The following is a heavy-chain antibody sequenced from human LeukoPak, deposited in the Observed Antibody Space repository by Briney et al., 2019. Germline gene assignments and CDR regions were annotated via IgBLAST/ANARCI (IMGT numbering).Heavy chain of an antibody. CDR2: IIPIFGTA. D-gene: IGHD4-17*01. J-gene: IGHJ4*02. Sequence: GASVKVSCKASGGTFSSYAISWVRQAPGQGLEWMGGIIPIFGTANYAQKFQGRVTITADKSTSTAYMELSSLRSEDTAVYYCATYGDYAAKFDYWGQGTLVTVSS. CDR1: GGTFSSYA. V-gene: IGHV1-69*06. CDR3: ATYGDYAAKFDY.